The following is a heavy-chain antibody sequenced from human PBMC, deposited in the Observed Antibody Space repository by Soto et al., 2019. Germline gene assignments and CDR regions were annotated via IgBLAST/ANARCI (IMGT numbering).Heavy chain of an antibody. CDR3: ARDLVVVAANHYYYYYGMDV. J-gene: IGHJ6*02. CDR1: GFTFSSYG. V-gene: IGHV3-33*01. CDR2: IWYDGSNK. D-gene: IGHD2-15*01. Sequence: GGSLRLSCAASGFTFSSYGMHWVRQAPGKGLEWVAVIWYDGSNKYYADSVKGRFTISRDNSKNTLYLQMNSLRAEDTAVYYCARDLVVVAANHYYYYYGMDVWGQGITVTVSS.